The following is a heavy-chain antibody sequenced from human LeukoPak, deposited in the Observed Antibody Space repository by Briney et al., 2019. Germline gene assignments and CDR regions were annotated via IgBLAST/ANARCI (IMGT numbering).Heavy chain of an antibody. J-gene: IGHJ4*02. V-gene: IGHV3-7*01. Sequence: PGESLRLSCAASGFSFTTYWVSWVRQAPGKGLEWVANINQDGTEKYYVDSVKGRFTISRDNAKNSLYLQMNSLRVEDTAVYYCAKLAKYFYGSETYYFFEHWGQGTPVTASS. D-gene: IGHD3-10*01. CDR3: AKLAKYFYGSETYYFFEH. CDR2: INQDGTEK. CDR1: GFSFTTYW.